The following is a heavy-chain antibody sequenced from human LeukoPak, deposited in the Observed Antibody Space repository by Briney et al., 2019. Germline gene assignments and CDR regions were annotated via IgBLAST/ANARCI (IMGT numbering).Heavy chain of an antibody. V-gene: IGHV4-38-2*02. Sequence: SETLSLTCTVSGYSISSGYYWGWIRQPPGKGLEWIGSIYHSGSTYYNPSLKSRVTISVDTSKNQFSLKLSSVTAADTAVYYCARAGSAMALIDYWGQGTLVTVSS. CDR3: ARAGSAMALIDY. D-gene: IGHD3-10*01. J-gene: IGHJ4*02. CDR1: GYSISSGYY. CDR2: IYHSGST.